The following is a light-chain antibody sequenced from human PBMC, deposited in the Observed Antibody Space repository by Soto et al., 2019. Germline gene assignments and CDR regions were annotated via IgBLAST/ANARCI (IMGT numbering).Light chain of an antibody. CDR2: KAS. CDR1: QSISSW. V-gene: IGKV1-5*03. Sequence: DIQMTQSPSTLSASVGDRVTITCRASQSISSWLAWYQQKPGKAPKLLIYKASSLERAVPSRFSGSGSRKEFTLTIRSLQPDDVATYYGQRYISFYTFGQGTKLEIK. CDR3: QRYISFYT. J-gene: IGKJ2*01.